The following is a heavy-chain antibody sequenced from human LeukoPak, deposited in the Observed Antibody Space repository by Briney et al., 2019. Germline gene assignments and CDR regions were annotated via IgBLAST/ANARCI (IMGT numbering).Heavy chain of an antibody. J-gene: IGHJ6*02. CDR3: ARPSNYYGSGSYYKPAYGMDV. Sequence: ASVKVSCKASGGTFSSYAISWVRQAPGQGLEWMGGIIPIFGTANYAQKFQGRVTITADESTSTAYMELSSLRSEDTAVYYCARPSNYYGSGSYYKPAYGMDVWGQGTTVTVSS. CDR2: IIPIFGTA. D-gene: IGHD3-10*01. CDR1: GGTFSSYA. V-gene: IGHV1-69*13.